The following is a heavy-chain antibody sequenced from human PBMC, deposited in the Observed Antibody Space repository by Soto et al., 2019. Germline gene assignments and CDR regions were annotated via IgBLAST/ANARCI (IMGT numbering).Heavy chain of an antibody. J-gene: IGHJ4*02. CDR2: ISKDGRNK. CDR3: AKGPRGVAAADFDY. Sequence: GGSLRLSCAASGFTFSSFAMEWVRRAPGKGLEWVAVISKDGRNKYFADSVKGRFTISRDNSKNTLSLQMISLRDEDTAVYYCAKGPRGVAAADFDYWGQGTLVTVSS. CDR1: GFTFSSFA. V-gene: IGHV3-30*18. D-gene: IGHD6-13*01.